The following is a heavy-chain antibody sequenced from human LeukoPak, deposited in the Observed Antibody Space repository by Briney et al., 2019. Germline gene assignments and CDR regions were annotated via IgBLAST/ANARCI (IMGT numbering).Heavy chain of an antibody. D-gene: IGHD2-2*01. Sequence: GASVKVSCKASGYTFTGYYMHWVRQAPGQGLEWMGWINPNSGGTNYAQKFQGRVTMTRDTSISTAYMELSRLRSDDTAVYYCARGELGYCSSTSCRDNWFDPWGQGTLVTVSS. CDR1: GYTFTGYY. CDR3: ARGELGYCSSTSCRDNWFDP. V-gene: IGHV1-2*02. J-gene: IGHJ5*02. CDR2: INPNSGGT.